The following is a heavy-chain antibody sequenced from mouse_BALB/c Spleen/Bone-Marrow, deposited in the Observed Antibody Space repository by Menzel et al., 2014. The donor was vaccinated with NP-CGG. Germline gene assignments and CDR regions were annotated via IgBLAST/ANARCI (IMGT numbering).Heavy chain of an antibody. CDR1: GYAFTNYL. D-gene: IGHD4-1*01. CDR3: ARELGRGYYFDY. J-gene: IGHJ2*01. CDR2: INPGSGGT. Sequence: QVQLQQPGAELVRPGTSVKVSCKASGYAFTNYLIEWVKQRPGQGLEWIGVINPGSGGTNYNEKFKGKATLTVDTSSSTAYVDLSSLTSEDSAVYYCARELGRGYYFDYWGQGTTLTVSS. V-gene: IGHV1-54*01.